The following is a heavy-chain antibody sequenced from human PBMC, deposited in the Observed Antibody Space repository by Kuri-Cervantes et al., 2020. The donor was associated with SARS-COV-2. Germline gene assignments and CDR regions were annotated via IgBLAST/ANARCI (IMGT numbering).Heavy chain of an antibody. Sequence: GESLKISCKGSGYSFTSYWIGWVRQMPGKGLEWMGIIYPGDSDTRYSPPFQGHVTISVDKSITTAYLHWSSLKASDSALYFCARRAGPSTWNPFDLCGQGTMVTVSS. CDR2: IYPGDSDT. CDR1: GYSFTSYW. V-gene: IGHV5-51*01. D-gene: IGHD6-13*01. CDR3: ARRAGPSTWNPFDL. J-gene: IGHJ3*01.